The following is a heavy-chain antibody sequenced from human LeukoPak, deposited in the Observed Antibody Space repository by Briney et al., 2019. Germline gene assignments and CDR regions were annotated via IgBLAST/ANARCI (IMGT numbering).Heavy chain of an antibody. CDR1: GYTFTSYG. J-gene: IGHJ4*02. D-gene: IGHD5-18*01. CDR2: INAYNGNT. Sequence: ASVKVSCTASGYTFTSYGISWVRQAPGQGLEWMGWINAYNGNTNYAQKLQGRVTMTTDTSTSTAYMELRSLRSDDTAVYYCARTLRGYSYGWYFDYWGQGTLVTVSA. V-gene: IGHV1-18*01. CDR3: ARTLRGYSYGWYFDY.